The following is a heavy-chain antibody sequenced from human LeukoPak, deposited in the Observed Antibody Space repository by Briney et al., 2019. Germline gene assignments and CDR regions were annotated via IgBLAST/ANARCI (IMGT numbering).Heavy chain of an antibody. D-gene: IGHD6-13*01. V-gene: IGHV3-23*01. Sequence: GGSLRLSCVASGFTFGSYAMSWVRQAPGKGLEWVSAISGSGGSTYYADSVKGRFTISRDNSKNTLYLQMNSLRAEDTAVYYCAKGPPTRTSIATAGANDYWGQGTPVTVSS. CDR3: AKGPPTRTSIATAGANDY. CDR1: GFTFGSYA. CDR2: ISGSGGST. J-gene: IGHJ4*02.